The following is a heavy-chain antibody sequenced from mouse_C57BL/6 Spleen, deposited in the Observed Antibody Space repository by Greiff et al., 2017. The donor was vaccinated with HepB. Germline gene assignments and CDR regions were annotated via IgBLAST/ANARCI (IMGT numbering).Heavy chain of an antibody. CDR2: INPNNGGT. J-gene: IGHJ3*01. CDR1: GYTFTDYY. Sequence: VQLQQSGPELVKPGASVKISCKASGYTFTDYYMNWVKQSHGKSLEWIGDINPNNGGTSYNQKFKGKATLTVDKSSSTAYMELRSLPSEDSAVYYCARGEFGDGFAYWGQAALVTFSA. CDR3: ARGEFGDGFAY. V-gene: IGHV1-26*01.